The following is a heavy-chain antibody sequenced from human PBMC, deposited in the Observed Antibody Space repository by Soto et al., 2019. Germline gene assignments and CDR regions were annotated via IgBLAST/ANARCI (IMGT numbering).Heavy chain of an antibody. CDR2: IIPIFGTA. D-gene: IGHD1-26*01. J-gene: IGHJ3*02. CDR1: GGTFSSYA. Sequence: SVNVSCKASGGTFSSYAISWVRQAPGQGLEWMGGIIPIFGTANYAQKFQGRVTITADESTSTAYMELSSLRSEDTAVYYCARPTVGATSAFDIWGHGTMVTVSS. CDR3: ARPTVGATSAFDI. V-gene: IGHV1-69*13.